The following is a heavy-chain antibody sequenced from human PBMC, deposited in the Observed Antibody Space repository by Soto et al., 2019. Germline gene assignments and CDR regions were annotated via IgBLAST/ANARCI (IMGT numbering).Heavy chain of an antibody. CDR2: INHSGST. D-gene: IGHD3-22*01. CDR1: GGSFSGYY. J-gene: IGHJ6*02. V-gene: IGHV4-34*01. CDR3: ARGPSFTLTEVGQAPYYYDGMDL. Sequence: SETLSLTCAVYGGSFSGYYWSWIRQPPGKGLEWIGEINHSGSTNYNPSLQSRVTISVDTSKNQFSLKLISVTAADTAVYYCARGPSFTLTEVGQAPYYYDGMDLWGQGTTVTVSS.